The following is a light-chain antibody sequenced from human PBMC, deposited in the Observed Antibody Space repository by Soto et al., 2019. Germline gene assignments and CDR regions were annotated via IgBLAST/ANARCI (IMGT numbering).Light chain of an antibody. Sequence: EIVMTQSPATLSVSPGERATLSCRASQSISSNLAWYQQKPDQAPRLLIYGASTRATGIPARFSGSGSGTEFTLTISSLQSEDFAVYYCQQYNIWPPITFGQGTRLEI. CDR2: GAS. CDR3: QQYNIWPPIT. CDR1: QSISSN. V-gene: IGKV3D-15*01. J-gene: IGKJ5*01.